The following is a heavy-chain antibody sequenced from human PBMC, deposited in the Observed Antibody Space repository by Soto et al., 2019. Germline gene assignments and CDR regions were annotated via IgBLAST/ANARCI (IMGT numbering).Heavy chain of an antibody. CDR1: GYSFTSTY. Sequence: QVQLVQSGAEGKKPGASVRISCRASGYSFTSTYVHWVRQAPGQGPEWMGIVNPDGGTTYYAQKFQGRLTITSDTSTDTVFMDLNDLTSEDTAVYFCALKVVTYYDNWGQGTLLTVSS. CDR3: ALKVVTYYDN. V-gene: IGHV1-46*01. CDR2: VNPDGGTT. D-gene: IGHD2-21*02. J-gene: IGHJ4*02.